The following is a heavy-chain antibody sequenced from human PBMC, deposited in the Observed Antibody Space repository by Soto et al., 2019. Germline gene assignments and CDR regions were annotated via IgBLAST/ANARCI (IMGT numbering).Heavy chain of an antibody. CDR3: ARRPTIFGVDYDFDY. CDR1: GGSISSSSYY. J-gene: IGHJ4*02. V-gene: IGHV4-39*01. D-gene: IGHD3-3*01. Sequence: SETLSLTCTVSGGSISSSSYYWGWIRQPPGKGLEWIGSIYYSGSTYYNPSLKSRVTISVDTSKNQFSLKLSSVTAADTAVYYCARRPTIFGVDYDFDYWGQGTLVTVSS. CDR2: IYYSGST.